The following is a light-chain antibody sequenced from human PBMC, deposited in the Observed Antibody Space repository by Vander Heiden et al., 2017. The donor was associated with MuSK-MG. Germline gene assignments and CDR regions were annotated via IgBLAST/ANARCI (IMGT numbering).Light chain of an antibody. Sequence: IQLTQSPSSLSASVGNRVPIPCRASQSISCYLTWYQQKPGKTPKRLIYAASRVQSGVPWGIRGGGWGTDFTLTISSLQPEDFATYCRQRSNSTPWTFGQGTKVEIK. CDR2: AAS. CDR3: QRSNSTPWT. CDR1: QSISCY. V-gene: IGKV1-39*01. J-gene: IGKJ1*01.